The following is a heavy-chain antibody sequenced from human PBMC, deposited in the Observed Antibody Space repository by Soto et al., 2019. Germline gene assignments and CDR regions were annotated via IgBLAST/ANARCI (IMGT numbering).Heavy chain of an antibody. Sequence: GGSLRLSCAASGFTFSSYAMHWVRQAPGKGLEYVSAISSNGGSTYYANSVKGRFTISRDNSKNTLYLQMGSLRAEDMAVYYCARALILTGYYWFDPWGQGTLVNVSS. D-gene: IGHD3-9*01. J-gene: IGHJ5*02. CDR1: GFTFSSYA. V-gene: IGHV3-64*01. CDR2: ISSNGGST. CDR3: ARALILTGYYWFDP.